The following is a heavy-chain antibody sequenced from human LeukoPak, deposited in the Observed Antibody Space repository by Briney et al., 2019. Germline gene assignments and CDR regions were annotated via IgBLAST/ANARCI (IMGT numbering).Heavy chain of an antibody. V-gene: IGHV4-39*07. J-gene: IGHJ4*02. CDR1: GGSISSSSYY. D-gene: IGHD5-24*01. Sequence: SETLSLTCTVSGGSISSSSYYWGWIRQPPGKGLEWIGSIYYSGNTYYNPSLKSRVTISVDTSKNQFSLKLSSVTAADTAVYYCARTRNRWLQLRAYYFDYWGQGTLVTVSS. CDR2: IYYSGNT. CDR3: ARTRNRWLQLRAYYFDY.